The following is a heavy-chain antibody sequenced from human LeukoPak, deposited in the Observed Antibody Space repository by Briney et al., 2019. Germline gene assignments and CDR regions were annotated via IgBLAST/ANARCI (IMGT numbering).Heavy chain of an antibody. Sequence: SETLSLTCSVSGGSFSSSTYYWCWIRQPPGKGLEWIGSVYYSGSTYYNQSLKSRVTISVDTSKNQFSLKLTSVTAADTAVYYCARQYYDSSGYYPWYFDYWGQGTLVTVSS. V-gene: IGHV4-39*01. J-gene: IGHJ4*02. CDR1: GGSFSSSTYY. CDR3: ARQYYDSSGYYPWYFDY. D-gene: IGHD3-22*01. CDR2: VYYSGST.